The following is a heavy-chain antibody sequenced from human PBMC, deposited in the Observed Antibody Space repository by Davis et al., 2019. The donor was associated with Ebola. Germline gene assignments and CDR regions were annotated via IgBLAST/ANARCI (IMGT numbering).Heavy chain of an antibody. CDR3: ARGGEAGGTAAY. V-gene: IGHV3-74*01. CDR1: GFTLRTYW. D-gene: IGHD6-13*01. CDR2: INGDGRST. J-gene: IGHJ4*02. Sequence: GESLKISCAASGFTLRTYWMHWVRQAPGKGLLWVSRINGDGRSTSYADSVKGRFTVARDNAKNTPYLQMNSLRVEDTGVYYCARGGEAGGTAAYWGQGTLVTVSS.